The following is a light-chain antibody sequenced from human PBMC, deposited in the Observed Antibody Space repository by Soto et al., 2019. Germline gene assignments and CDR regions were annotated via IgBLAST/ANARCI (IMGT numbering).Light chain of an antibody. J-gene: IGKJ4*01. CDR1: QSVSSN. CDR3: QQRSNWLLT. Sequence: EIVMTQSPATLSVSPGERATLSCRASQSVSSNLAWYQQKPGQAPRLLIYDASNRATGIPARFSGSGSGTDFTLTISSLEPEDFAVYYCQQRSNWLLTFGGGTKVDIK. V-gene: IGKV3-11*01. CDR2: DAS.